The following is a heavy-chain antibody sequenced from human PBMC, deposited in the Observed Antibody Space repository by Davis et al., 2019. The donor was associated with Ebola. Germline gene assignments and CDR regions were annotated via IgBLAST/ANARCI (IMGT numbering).Heavy chain of an antibody. Sequence: MPSETLSLTCTVSGGSFSTYYWSWIRQPPGKGLEWIGYIFHSGSTTYNPSLQSRVTMSVDTSKNQFSLKVSSVTAADTAVYYCARVPGHYYYYGMDVWGQGTTVTVFS. CDR3: ARVPGHYYYYGMDV. V-gene: IGHV4-59*01. CDR2: IFHSGST. J-gene: IGHJ6*02. D-gene: IGHD1-14*01. CDR1: GGSFSTYY.